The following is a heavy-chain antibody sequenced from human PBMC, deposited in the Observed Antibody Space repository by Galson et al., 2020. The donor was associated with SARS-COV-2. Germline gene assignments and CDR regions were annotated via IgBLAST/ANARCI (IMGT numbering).Heavy chain of an antibody. V-gene: IGHV1-18*01. CDR3: ARDTSRTYNGMDI. CDR1: GYTFISYG. Sequence: ASVTVSCKASGYTFISYGFSWVRQAPGQGLEWMAWISAYNGDTKYAPNLQGRLTMTTDTSTSTAYMELRSLRSDDTAVYYCARDTSRTYNGMDIWGQGTTVTVSS. J-gene: IGHJ6*02. CDR2: ISAYNGDT.